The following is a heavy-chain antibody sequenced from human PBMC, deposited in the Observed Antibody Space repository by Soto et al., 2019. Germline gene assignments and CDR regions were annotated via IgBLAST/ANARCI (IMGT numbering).Heavy chain of an antibody. J-gene: IGHJ3*02. D-gene: IGHD3-22*01. V-gene: IGHV3-48*02. CDR1: GFTFSGYA. Sequence: GGSLRLSCAASGFTFSGYAMSWVRQAPGKGLEWVSYISSSSVKIDYADSVKGRFTISRDNAKNSLFLQMNSLRDEDTAVYYCARGDYHDTSGPFSDAFDIWGQGTMVTVSS. CDR3: ARGDYHDTSGPFSDAFDI. CDR2: ISSSSVKI.